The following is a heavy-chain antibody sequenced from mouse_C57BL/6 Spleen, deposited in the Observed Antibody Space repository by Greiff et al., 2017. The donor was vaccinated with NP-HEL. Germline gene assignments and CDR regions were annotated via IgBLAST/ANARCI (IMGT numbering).Heavy chain of an antibody. CDR1: GYSFTGYY. J-gene: IGHJ1*03. Sequence: VQLQQSGPELVKPGASVKISCKASGYSFTGYYMNWVKQSPEKSLEWIGEINPSTGGTTYNQKFKAKATLTVDKSYSTDYMQLKSLTSEDSAVYYCARRRSRTTVVANGYFDVWGTGTTVTVSS. CDR3: ARRRSRTTVVANGYFDV. V-gene: IGHV1-42*01. CDR2: INPSTGGT. D-gene: IGHD1-1*01.